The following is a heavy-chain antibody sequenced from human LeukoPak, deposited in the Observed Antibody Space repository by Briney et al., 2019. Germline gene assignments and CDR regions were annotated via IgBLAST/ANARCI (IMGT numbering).Heavy chain of an antibody. J-gene: IGHJ4*02. CDR3: ARDRVTSIVAGIDY. CDR2: ISAYNGNT. D-gene: IGHD3-22*01. CDR1: GYTFTGYG. V-gene: IGHV1-18*01. Sequence: ASVKVSCKASGYTFTGYGISWVRQAPGQGLEGMGWISAYNGNTKYAQKFQGRVTMTRDTSTSTAYMELRSLRSDETAIYYCARDRVTSIVAGIDYWGQGSLVTVSS.